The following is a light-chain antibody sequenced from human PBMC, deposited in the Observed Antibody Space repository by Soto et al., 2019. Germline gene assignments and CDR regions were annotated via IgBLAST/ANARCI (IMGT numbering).Light chain of an antibody. CDR2: EVT. CDR1: SSDVGVYDY. CDR3: SSYTSISTYV. V-gene: IGLV2-14*01. Sequence: QSALTQPASVSGSLGQSITISCTGTSSDVGVYDYVSWYQQHPGKAPKLVIYEVTNRPPGVSNRFSGSKSGNTASLTISGLQAEDEADYYCSSYTSISTYVFGTGTKLTVL. J-gene: IGLJ1*01.